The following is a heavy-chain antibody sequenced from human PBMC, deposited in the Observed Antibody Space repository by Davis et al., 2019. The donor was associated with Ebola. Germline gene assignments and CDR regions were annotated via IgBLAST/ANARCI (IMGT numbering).Heavy chain of an antibody. D-gene: IGHD4-17*01. Sequence: PSETLSLTCAVYGGSFSGYYWSWIRQPPGKGLEWIGEINHSGSTNYNPSLKSRVTISVDTSKNQFSLKLSSVTAADTAVYYCARGDYGDYVLSYWGQGTLVTVSS. J-gene: IGHJ4*02. V-gene: IGHV4-34*01. CDR1: GGSFSGYY. CDR2: INHSGST. CDR3: ARGDYGDYVLSY.